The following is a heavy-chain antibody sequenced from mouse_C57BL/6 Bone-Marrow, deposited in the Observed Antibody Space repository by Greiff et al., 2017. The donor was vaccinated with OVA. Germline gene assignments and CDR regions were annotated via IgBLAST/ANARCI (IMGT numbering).Heavy chain of an antibody. V-gene: IGHV3-6*01. CDR3: ATLSWFAY. CDR1: GYSITSGYY. Sequence: VQLKQSGPGLVKPSQSLSLTCSVTGYSITSGYYWNWIRQFPGNKLEWMGYISYDGSNNYNPSLTNRISITRDTSKNQFFLKFNSVTTDDTATYYCATLSWFAYWGQGTLVTVSA. J-gene: IGHJ3*01. CDR2: ISYDGSN.